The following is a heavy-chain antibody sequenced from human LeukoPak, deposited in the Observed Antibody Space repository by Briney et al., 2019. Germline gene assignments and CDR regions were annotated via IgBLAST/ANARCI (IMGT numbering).Heavy chain of an antibody. D-gene: IGHD4-23*01. Sequence: ASVKVSCKASGGTFSSYAISWVRQAPGHGLELVGAITPIFGTPNYVEKFQGRVTISADESTSTAYMELSSLTSEDTAVYYCTRSTKVVSRTFDYWGQGTLVTVSS. CDR3: TRSTKVVSRTFDY. V-gene: IGHV1-69*13. CDR2: ITPIFGTP. CDR1: GGTFSSYA. J-gene: IGHJ4*02.